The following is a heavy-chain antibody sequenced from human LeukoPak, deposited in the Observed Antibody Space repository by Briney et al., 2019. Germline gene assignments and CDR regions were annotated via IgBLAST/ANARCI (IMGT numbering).Heavy chain of an antibody. V-gene: IGHV3-23*01. J-gene: IGHJ3*02. CDR3: AKVYGGNSYAFDI. Sequence: GGSLRLSCAASGFTFSSYAMSWVRQAPGKGLEWISAISGSGGSTYYADSVKGRLTISRDNSKNTLYLQMNSLRAEDTAVYYCAKVYGGNSYAFDIWGQGTMVTVSS. CDR2: ISGSGGST. CDR1: GFTFSSYA. D-gene: IGHD4-23*01.